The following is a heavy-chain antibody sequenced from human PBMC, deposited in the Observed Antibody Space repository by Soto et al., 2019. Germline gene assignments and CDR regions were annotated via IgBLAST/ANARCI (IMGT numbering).Heavy chain of an antibody. D-gene: IGHD1-26*01. V-gene: IGHV4-31*03. Sequence: QVQLQESGPGLVKPSQTLSLTCTVSGGSISSGGYYWSWIRQHPGKGLEWIGYTYYSGSTYYNPSLKSRVTISVDTSKNQFALKLSSVTAADTAVYYCARDGTSSPFTYYYGMDVWGQGTTVTVSS. CDR3: ARDGTSSPFTYYYGMDV. J-gene: IGHJ6*02. CDR1: GGSISSGGYY. CDR2: TYYSGST.